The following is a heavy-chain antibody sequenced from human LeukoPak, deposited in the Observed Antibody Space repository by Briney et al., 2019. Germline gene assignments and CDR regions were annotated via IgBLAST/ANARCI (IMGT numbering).Heavy chain of an antibody. V-gene: IGHV1-2*02. D-gene: IGHD6-13*01. Sequence: ASVKVSCKASGYTFTGYYMHWVRQAPGQGLEWMGWINPNSGGTNYAQKFQGRVTMTRDTSISTAYMELSRLRSDNSAVYYCARGGVGVAAAGKEYYYMDVWGKGTTVTVSS. J-gene: IGHJ6*03. CDR1: GYTFTGYY. CDR2: INPNSGGT. CDR3: ARGGVGVAAAGKEYYYMDV.